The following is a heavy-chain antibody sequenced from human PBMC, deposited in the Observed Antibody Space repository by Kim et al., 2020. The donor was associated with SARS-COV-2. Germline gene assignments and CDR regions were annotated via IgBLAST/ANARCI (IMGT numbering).Heavy chain of an antibody. V-gene: IGHV4-39*01. J-gene: IGHJ4*02. Sequence: PYLKSRVTFSVATAKNQFSLKLSSVPAADTAVYYCARHLRRMATMNYFDYWGQGTLVTVSS. CDR3: ARHLRRMATMNYFDY. D-gene: IGHD5-12*01.